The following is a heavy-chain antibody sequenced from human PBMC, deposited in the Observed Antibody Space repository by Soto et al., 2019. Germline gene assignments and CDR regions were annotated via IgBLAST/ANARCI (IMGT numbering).Heavy chain of an antibody. Sequence: ALSITCDLSCGYISSGDYYWSCSHQHPGKGLEWIGYIYYSGSTYYNPSLKSRVTISVDTSKNQFSLKLSSVTAADTAVYYCATYYDSSGYFHNWFDPWGQGTLVTVSS. J-gene: IGHJ5*02. D-gene: IGHD3-22*01. V-gene: IGHV4-31*11. CDR1: CGYISSGDYY. CDR3: ATYYDSSGYFHNWFDP. CDR2: IYYSGST.